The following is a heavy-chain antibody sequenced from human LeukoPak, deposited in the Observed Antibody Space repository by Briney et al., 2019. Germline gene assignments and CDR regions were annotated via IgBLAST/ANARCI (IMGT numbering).Heavy chain of an antibody. D-gene: IGHD1-26*01. CDR2: IYTSGST. CDR3: PRVPDLRASGPYWYFDL. V-gene: IGHV4-4*07. J-gene: IGHJ2*01. Sequence: PSETLSLTCTVSVGSISSYYWSWLRHPAGKGLEGIGHIYTSGSTNYNPSLKSRVTMPVDTSKNQFSLKLSSVTAADKAVYYCPRVPDLRASGPYWYFDLWGRGTLVTVSS. CDR1: VGSISSYY.